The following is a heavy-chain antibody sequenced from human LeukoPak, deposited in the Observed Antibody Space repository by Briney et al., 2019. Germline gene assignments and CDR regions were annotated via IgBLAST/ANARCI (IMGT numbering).Heavy chain of an antibody. CDR2: INPNSGGT. CDR3: ARRGGKNYGDYLLYYYYMDV. D-gene: IGHD4-17*01. V-gene: IGHV1-2*02. J-gene: IGHJ6*03. Sequence: ASVKVSCKASGYTFTGYYMHWVRQAPGQGLEWMGWINPNSGGTNYAQKFQGRVTMTRDTSISTAYMELRSLRSDDTAMFYCARRGGKNYGDYLLYYYYMDVWGKGTTVTVSS. CDR1: GYTFTGYY.